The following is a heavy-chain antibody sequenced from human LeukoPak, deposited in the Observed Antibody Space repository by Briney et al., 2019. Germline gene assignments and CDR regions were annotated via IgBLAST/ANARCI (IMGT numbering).Heavy chain of an antibody. V-gene: IGHV4-59*08. J-gene: IGHJ4*02. D-gene: IGHD7-27*01. CDR2: IFNSGST. CDR3: ARQWGSNFDY. Sequence: PSETLSLTCTVSGGSISSYYWSWIRLPPGKGLEWIGYIFNSGSTNYSPSPKSRLTISIDTSKNQFSLKLTSVTAADTAVYYCARQWGSNFDYWGQGTLVTVSS. CDR1: GGSISSYY.